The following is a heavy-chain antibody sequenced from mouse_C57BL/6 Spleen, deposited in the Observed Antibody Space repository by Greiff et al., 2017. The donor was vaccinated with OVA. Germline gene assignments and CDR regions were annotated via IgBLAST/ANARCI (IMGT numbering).Heavy chain of an antibody. J-gene: IGHJ3*01. CDR3: ARYGSSYAWFAY. D-gene: IGHD1-1*01. V-gene: IGHV1-69*01. Sequence: QVQLQQPGAELVMPGASVKLSCKASGYTFTSYWMHWVKQRPGQGLEWIGEIDPSDSYTNYNQKFKGKSTLTVDKSSSTAYMQLSSLTSEDSAVYYCARYGSSYAWFAYWGQGTLVTVSA. CDR2: IDPSDSYT. CDR1: GYTFTSYW.